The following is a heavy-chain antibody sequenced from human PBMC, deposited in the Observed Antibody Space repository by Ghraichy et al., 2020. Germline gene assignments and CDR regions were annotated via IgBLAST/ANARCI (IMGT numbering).Heavy chain of an antibody. D-gene: IGHD3-10*01. CDR2: INHSGST. CDR3: ARDQYYGSGTYYNNPYYYGMDV. V-gene: IGHV4-34*01. Sequence: ETLSLTCAVYGGSFSGYYWTWIRQSPGKGLEWIGEINHSGSTNYNPSLKSRVTISIDTSKNQFSLRLSSVTAADTAVYYCARDQYYGSGTYYNNPYYYGMDVWGQGTTVTVSS. CDR1: GGSFSGYY. J-gene: IGHJ6*02.